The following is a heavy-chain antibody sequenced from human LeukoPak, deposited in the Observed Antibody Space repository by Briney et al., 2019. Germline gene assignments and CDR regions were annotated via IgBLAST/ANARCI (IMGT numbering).Heavy chain of an antibody. J-gene: IGHJ4*02. CDR2: IYHSGST. CDR3: ARASYSYDINGWVPFDY. Sequence: SETLSLTCTVSGYSISSGYHWGWIRQPPGKGLEWIGSIYHSGSTYYNPSLKSRVTISVDTSKNQFSLKLSSVTAADTAVYYCARASYSYDINGWVPFDYWGQGTLVTVSS. CDR1: GYSISSGYH. D-gene: IGHD3-22*01. V-gene: IGHV4-38-2*02.